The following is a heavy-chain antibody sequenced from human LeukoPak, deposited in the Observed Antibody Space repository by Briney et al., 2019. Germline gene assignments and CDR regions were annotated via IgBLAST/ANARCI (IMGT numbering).Heavy chain of an antibody. Sequence: GGSLRLSCAASGFTFSSYSMNWVRQAPGKGLEWVAVISYDGSNKYYADSVKGRFTISRDNSKNTLYLQMNSLRAEDTAVYYCAKGGYYDSSGYPDAFDIWGQGTMVTVSS. V-gene: IGHV3-30*18. J-gene: IGHJ3*02. CDR3: AKGGYYDSSGYPDAFDI. CDR2: ISYDGSNK. CDR1: GFTFSSYS. D-gene: IGHD3-22*01.